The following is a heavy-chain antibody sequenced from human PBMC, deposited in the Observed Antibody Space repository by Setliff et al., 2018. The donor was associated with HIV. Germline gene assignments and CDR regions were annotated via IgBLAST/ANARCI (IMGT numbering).Heavy chain of an antibody. Sequence: GGSLRLSCAASGFTFSSYSMNWVRQAPGKGLVWVSRINSDGSSTTYADSVKGRFTISRDNAKNSLYLQMSSLRAEDTAVYYCAREVTSFEAFDLWGQGTMVTVS. CDR1: GFTFSSYS. D-gene: IGHD2-21*02. CDR3: AREVTSFEAFDL. V-gene: IGHV3-74*01. CDR2: INSDGSST. J-gene: IGHJ3*01.